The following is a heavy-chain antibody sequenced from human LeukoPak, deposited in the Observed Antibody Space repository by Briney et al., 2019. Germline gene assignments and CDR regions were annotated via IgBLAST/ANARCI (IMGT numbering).Heavy chain of an antibody. D-gene: IGHD3-10*01. Sequence: NAGGSLRLSCAASGFIFSSYEMNWVRQAPGKGLEWIGSIYYSGNTYYNSSLKSRVTISRDTSKKQFTLNLFSVTAADTAMYYCTRANGYGLINYWGQGTLVTVSS. V-gene: IGHV4-59*12. CDR1: GFIFSSYE. CDR2: IYYSGNT. J-gene: IGHJ4*02. CDR3: TRANGYGLINY.